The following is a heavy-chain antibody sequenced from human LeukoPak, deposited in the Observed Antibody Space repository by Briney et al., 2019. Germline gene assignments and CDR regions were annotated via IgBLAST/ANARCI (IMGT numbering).Heavy chain of an antibody. D-gene: IGHD3-10*01. Sequence: GGSLRLSCAASGFTFSSYSMNWVRQAPGKGLEWVSSISSSSSYIYYADSVKGRFTISRDNAKNSLYLQMNSLRAEDTAVYYCARDRIIWFGESPFGPWGQGTPVTVSS. J-gene: IGHJ5*02. V-gene: IGHV3-21*01. CDR3: ARDRIIWFGESPFGP. CDR1: GFTFSSYS. CDR2: ISSSSSYI.